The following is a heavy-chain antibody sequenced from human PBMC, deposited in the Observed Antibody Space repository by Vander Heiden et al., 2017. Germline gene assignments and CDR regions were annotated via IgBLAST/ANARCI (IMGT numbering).Heavy chain of an antibody. D-gene: IGHD3-22*01. CDR1: GFTFSSYA. CDR2: ISGSGGST. J-gene: IGHJ4*02. V-gene: IGHV3-23*01. Sequence: EVQLLESGGGLVQPGGSLRLSCAASGFTFSSYAMSWVRKAPGKGREWVSAISGSGGSTYYADSVKGRFTISRDNAKNTLYLQMNSLRAEDTAVYDCAKANRRGYYLTTFDYWGQGTLVTVSS. CDR3: AKANRRGYYLTTFDY.